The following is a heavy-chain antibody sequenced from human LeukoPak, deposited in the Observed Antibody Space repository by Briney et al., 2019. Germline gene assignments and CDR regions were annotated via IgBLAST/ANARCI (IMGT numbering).Heavy chain of an antibody. J-gene: IGHJ4*02. Sequence: GGSLRLSCAASGFTFSSYEMNWVRQAPGKGLEWVSYISSSGSTIYYADSVKGRFTISRDNSKNTLYLQMNSLRAEDTAVYYCAKLNSSSWYYFDYWGQGTLVTVSS. CDR1: GFTFSSYE. D-gene: IGHD6-13*01. V-gene: IGHV3-48*03. CDR3: AKLNSSSWYYFDY. CDR2: ISSSGSTI.